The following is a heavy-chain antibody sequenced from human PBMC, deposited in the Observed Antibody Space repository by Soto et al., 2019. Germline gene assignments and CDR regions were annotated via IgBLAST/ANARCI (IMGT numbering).Heavy chain of an antibody. Sequence: EVQLLESGGGLVQPGGSLRLSCAASGFSFSTYGMSWVRQAPGKGLEGVSSIGGGSTYYADSVKGRFTISRDNSKNTLYLHMNSLRAEDTAVYYCATRSLIAVATTPRGQGTLVTVSS. CDR2: IGGGST. V-gene: IGHV3-23*01. CDR3: ATRSLIAVATTP. CDR1: GFSFSTYG. J-gene: IGHJ5*02. D-gene: IGHD6-19*01.